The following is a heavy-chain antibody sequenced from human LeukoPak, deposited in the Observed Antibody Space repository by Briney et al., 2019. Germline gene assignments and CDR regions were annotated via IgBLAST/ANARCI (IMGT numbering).Heavy chain of an antibody. CDR3: ARDGGAAAGY. V-gene: IGHV3-66*01. CDR1: GFTFSSYS. D-gene: IGHD6-13*01. J-gene: IGHJ4*02. Sequence: PGGSLRLSCAASGFTFSSYSMNWVRQAPGKGLEWVSVMYRGGSTYYADSVQGRFTMSRDNSKNTLYLQMNSLRAEDTAVYYCARDGGAAAGYWGQGTLVTVSS. CDR2: MYRGGST.